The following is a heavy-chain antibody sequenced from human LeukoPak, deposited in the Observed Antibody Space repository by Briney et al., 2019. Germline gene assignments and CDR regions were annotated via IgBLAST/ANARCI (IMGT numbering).Heavy chain of an antibody. V-gene: IGHV3-74*01. Sequence: GGSLRLSCAASGFEFSSYGMQWVRQAPGKGLVWVSRINTDGSSTSYADSVKGRFTVSRDNAKNTLFLQVNSLRVEDTAVYFCTRELPREVTLDYWGQGTPVTVSS. CDR2: INTDGSST. J-gene: IGHJ4*01. D-gene: IGHD2-21*02. CDR3: TRELPREVTLDY. CDR1: GFEFSSYG.